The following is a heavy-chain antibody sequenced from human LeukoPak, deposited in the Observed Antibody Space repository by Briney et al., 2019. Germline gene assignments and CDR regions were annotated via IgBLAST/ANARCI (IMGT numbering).Heavy chain of an antibody. V-gene: IGHV4-59*01. CDR2: IYYSGST. J-gene: IGHJ3*02. CDR1: GSSISSYY. CDR3: ARPTDYYDSSGYPKHDAFDI. D-gene: IGHD3-22*01. Sequence: SETLSLTCTVSGSSISSYYWSWIRQPPGKGLEWIGYIYYSGSTNYNPSLKSRVTISVDTSKNQFSLKLSSVTAADTAVYYCARPTDYYDSSGYPKHDAFDIWGQGTMVTVSS.